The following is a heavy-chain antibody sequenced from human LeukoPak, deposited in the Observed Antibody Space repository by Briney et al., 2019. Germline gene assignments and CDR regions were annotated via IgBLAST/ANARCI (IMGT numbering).Heavy chain of an antibody. CDR3: AKGGATVIDY. CDR1: AFTFGSYW. V-gene: IGHV3-74*01. CDR2: INSDGIST. J-gene: IGHJ4*02. D-gene: IGHD4-17*01. Sequence: GGSLRLSCAASAFTFGSYWMHWVRQAPGKGLVWVSRINSDGISTSYADSVKGRFTISRDNAKNTLYLQMNSLRAEDTAVYYCAKGGATVIDYWGQGTLVTVSS.